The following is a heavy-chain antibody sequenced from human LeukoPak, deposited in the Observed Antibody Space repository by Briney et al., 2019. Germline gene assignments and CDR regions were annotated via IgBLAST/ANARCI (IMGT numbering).Heavy chain of an antibody. V-gene: IGHV3-21*01. CDR3: ARDGGYSYGYPLDY. J-gene: IGHJ4*02. CDR1: GFTFSSYS. D-gene: IGHD5-18*01. CDR2: ISSSSSYT. Sequence: GGSLRLSCAASGFTFSSYSMNWVRQDPGKGLEWVSSISSSSSYTYYADSVEGRFTISRDNAKNSLYLQMNSLRAEDTAVYYCARDGGYSYGYPLDYWGQGTLVTVSS.